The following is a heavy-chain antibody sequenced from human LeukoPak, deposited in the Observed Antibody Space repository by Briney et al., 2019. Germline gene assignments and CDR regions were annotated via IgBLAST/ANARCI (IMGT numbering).Heavy chain of an antibody. CDR3: VTYYYGSSAPKRNY. CDR1: GVSFSDYF. CDR2: ISHSGST. D-gene: IGHD3-22*01. J-gene: IGHJ4*02. V-gene: IGHV4-34*01. Sequence: SETLSLTCAVYGVSFSDYFWSWIRQPPGKGLEWIGEISHSGSTTYNPSLRSRVTISGDTSKKQFSLKLSSVTAADTAVYYCVTYYYGSSAPKRNYWGQGILVTVSS.